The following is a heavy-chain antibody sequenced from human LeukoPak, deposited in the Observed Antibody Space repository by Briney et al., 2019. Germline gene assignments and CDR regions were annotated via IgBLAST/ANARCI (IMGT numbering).Heavy chain of an antibody. V-gene: IGHV1-8*01. D-gene: IGHD4-17*01. Sequence: ASVKVSCKASGYTFTSYDINWVRQAPGQGLEWMGWMNPNSGNTVYARKFQGRVTMTRNTSISTAYMELSGLRSEDTAVYYCARMRGDYGDYGWFDPWGQGTLVTVSS. CDR1: GYTFTSYD. CDR2: MNPNSGNT. J-gene: IGHJ5*02. CDR3: ARMRGDYGDYGWFDP.